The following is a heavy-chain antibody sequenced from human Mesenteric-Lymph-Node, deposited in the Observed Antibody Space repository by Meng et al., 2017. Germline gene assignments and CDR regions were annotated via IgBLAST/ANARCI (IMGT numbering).Heavy chain of an antibody. CDR3: ARDLVGSTLGDY. D-gene: IGHD1-26*01. CDR1: GYTFTGYA. Sequence: ASVKVSCKASGYTFTGYALHWVRQAPGQRLEWMGWINAGNGNTKYSQKFQGRVTMTTDTSTSTVYMELRNLRSDDTAVYYCARDLVGSTLGDYWGQGTLVTVSS. J-gene: IGHJ4*02. CDR2: INAGNGNT. V-gene: IGHV1-3*01.